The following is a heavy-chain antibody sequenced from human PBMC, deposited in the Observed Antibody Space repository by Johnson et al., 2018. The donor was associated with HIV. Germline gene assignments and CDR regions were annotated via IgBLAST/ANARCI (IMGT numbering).Heavy chain of an antibody. J-gene: IGHJ3*01. CDR3: ARETRSAAAGHGAFDV. CDR2: IKQDGSEK. V-gene: IGHV3-7*01. D-gene: IGHD6-13*01. Sequence: EMQLVESGGGLVQPGVSLRLSCAASGFTFSSYWMSWVRQAPGKGLEWVANIKQDGSEKYYVDSVKGRFTISRENAKNSLYLQMNSLRAGDTAVYYCARETRSAAAGHGAFDVWGQGTMVTVSS. CDR1: GFTFSSYW.